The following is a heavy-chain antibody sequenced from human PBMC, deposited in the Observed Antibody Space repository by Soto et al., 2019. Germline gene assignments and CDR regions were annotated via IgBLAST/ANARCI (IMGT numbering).Heavy chain of an antibody. V-gene: IGHV1-18*01. CDR1: GYTFTSFG. CDR3: TSALCLISPSTVTTDAY. CDR2: ISPERDKA. J-gene: IGHJ4*02. Sequence: VQLVQSGAEVKKPGASVRVSCKASGYTFTSFGLSWVRQAPGQGPEWMGWISPERDKATYAHKFQGRITMTTDTSTTTAYMDLRSLRSDDTAVYYCTSALCLISPSTVTTDAYWGQGTLVSVS. D-gene: IGHD4-17*01.